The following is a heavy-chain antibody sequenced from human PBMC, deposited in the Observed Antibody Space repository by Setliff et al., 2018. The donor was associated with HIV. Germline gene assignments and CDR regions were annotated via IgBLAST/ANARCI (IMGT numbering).Heavy chain of an antibody. V-gene: IGHV3-66*01. D-gene: IGHD1-26*01. Sequence: LRLSCAASGFPVSNNYVSWVRQAPGKGLEWVSIMYADAKTYYADSVKGRFIISRDNSRNTLYLQMNRLRPEDTALYYCATVGFSRTYYATPYFYGLDVWGPGTTVTVSS. CDR1: GFPVSNNY. J-gene: IGHJ6*02. CDR2: MYADAKT. CDR3: ATVGFSRTYYATPYFYGLDV.